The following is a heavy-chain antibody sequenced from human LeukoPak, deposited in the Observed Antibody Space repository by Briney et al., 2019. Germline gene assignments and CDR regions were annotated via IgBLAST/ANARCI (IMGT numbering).Heavy chain of an antibody. CDR1: GFTFDTHG. J-gene: IGHJ6*02. D-gene: IGHD2-2*01. Sequence: GGSLRLSCAASGFTFDTHGMHWVRQAPRKGLEWVAVIWYDGGIKYYSDSVKGRFTISRDNSQNTLYLQMNSLRAEDTAVYYCVRTSCTCSRCTPYSYYDMDVWGQGTTVTVSS. CDR2: IWYDGGIK. CDR3: VRTSCTCSRCTPYSYYDMDV. V-gene: IGHV3-33*01.